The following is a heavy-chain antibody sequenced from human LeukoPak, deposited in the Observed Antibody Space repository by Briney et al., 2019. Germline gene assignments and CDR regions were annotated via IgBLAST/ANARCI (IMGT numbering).Heavy chain of an antibody. CDR1: GGSISSGGYY. J-gene: IGHJ3*02. CDR3: ARDLSRIGGSGGDPRAFDI. V-gene: IGHV4-31*03. Sequence: SETLSLTCTVSGGSISSGGYYWSWIRQHPGKGLEWIGYIYYSGSTYYNPSLKSRVTISVDTSKNQFSLKLSSVTAADTAVYYCARDLSRIGGSGGDPRAFDIWGQGTMVTVSS. CDR2: IYYSGST. D-gene: IGHD3-10*01.